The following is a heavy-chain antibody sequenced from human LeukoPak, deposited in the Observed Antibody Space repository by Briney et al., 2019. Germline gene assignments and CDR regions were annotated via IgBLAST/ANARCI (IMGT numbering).Heavy chain of an antibody. CDR1: GYSFTSYW. CDR3: ARHAPDIYCSGGSCYSPFFDY. Sequence: GESLRISCKGSGYSFTSYWISWARQMPGKGLEWMGRIDPSDSYTNYSPSFQGHVTISADKSISTAYLQWSSLKASDTAMYYCARHAPDIYCSGGSCYSPFFDYWGQGTLVTVSS. D-gene: IGHD2-15*01. V-gene: IGHV5-10-1*01. J-gene: IGHJ4*02. CDR2: IDPSDSYT.